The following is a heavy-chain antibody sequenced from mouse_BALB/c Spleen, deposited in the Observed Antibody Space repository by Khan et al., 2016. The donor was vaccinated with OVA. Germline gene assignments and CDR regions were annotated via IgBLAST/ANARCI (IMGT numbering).Heavy chain of an antibody. D-gene: IGHD1-2*01. CDR3: ARRNYFGYTFAY. J-gene: IGHJ3*01. V-gene: IGHV1-77*01. CDR1: GYTFTDYY. CDR2: ISPGSGDT. Sequence: QVQLQQSGAELARPGASVKLSCKASGYTFTDYYINWVKQRTGQGLEWIGEISPGSGDTYYNEKFKGKATLPADKSSSTASMQLSSLTAEDSAVYFGARRNYFGYTFAYWGQGTLVTVSA.